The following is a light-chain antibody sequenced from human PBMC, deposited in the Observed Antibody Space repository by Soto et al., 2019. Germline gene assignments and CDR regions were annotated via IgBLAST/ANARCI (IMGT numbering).Light chain of an antibody. CDR3: QSYDSSLTGD. CDR1: SSNIGAGYD. CDR2: GNS. Sequence: QSVLTQPPSVSGAPGQRGTISCTGSSSNIGAGYDVHWYQQCPGTAPKLLIYGNSNPPSGVPDRFSGSNSGASASPAITGLQAEDESDYYGQSYDSSLTGDFASGTQVPVL. V-gene: IGLV1-40*01. J-gene: IGLJ1*01.